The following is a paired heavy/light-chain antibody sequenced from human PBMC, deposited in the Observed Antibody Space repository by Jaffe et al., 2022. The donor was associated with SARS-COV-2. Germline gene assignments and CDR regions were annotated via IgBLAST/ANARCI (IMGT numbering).Light chain of an antibody. Sequence: QAALTQPASVSGSPGQSITISCTGTSSDVGGYNYVAWYQQYPGKAPKLMIYEVRDRPSGVSNRFSGSKSGNTASLTISGLQAEDEADYYCSSFRSDSTWVFGGGTKVTVL. J-gene: IGLJ3*02. CDR3: SSFRSDSTWV. CDR2: EVR. CDR1: SSDVGGYNY. V-gene: IGLV2-14*03.
Heavy chain of an antibody. Sequence: QVQLQESGPGLVKPSQTLSLTCTVSGGSIDTGIYYWSWIRQPTGKGLEWIGRVYYSGLTNYSPSFKSRVSVSLDTSKNQFFLDLRSVTVADTAIYYCAREPAPGIKAPHAHVWGQGSLVTVSS. V-gene: IGHV4-61*02. CDR1: GGSIDTGIYY. CDR3: AREPAPGIKAPHAHV. J-gene: IGHJ4*02. D-gene: IGHD1-20*01. CDR2: VYYSGLT.